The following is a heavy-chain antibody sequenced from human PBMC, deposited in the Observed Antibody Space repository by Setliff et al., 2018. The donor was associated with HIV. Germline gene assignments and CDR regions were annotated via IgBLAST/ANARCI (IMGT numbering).Heavy chain of an antibody. CDR2: RYTTGST. V-gene: IGHV4-61*09. D-gene: IGHD3-9*01. Sequence: TLSLTCTVSGGIISSDSFFWSWIRQPAGRGLEWIGHRYTTGSTSYNPSLKSRVTIPVDTSKNQFSLKLSSVTAADTAVYYCARGPKPGLLDLTWFDSWGQGTLVTVSS. CDR1: GGIISSDSFF. J-gene: IGHJ5*01. CDR3: ARGPKPGLLDLTWFDS.